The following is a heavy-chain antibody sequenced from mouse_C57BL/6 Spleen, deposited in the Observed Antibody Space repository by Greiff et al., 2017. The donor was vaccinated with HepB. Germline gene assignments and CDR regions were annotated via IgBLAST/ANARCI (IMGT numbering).Heavy chain of an antibody. D-gene: IGHD1-1*01. Sequence: VQLQQSGAELVRPGASVKLSCTASGFNIKDDYMHWVKQRPEQGLEWIGWIDPENGDTEYASKFQGKATITADTSSNTAYLQLSSLTSEDTAVYYCTTGTTVVAWYFDVWGTGTTGTVSA. V-gene: IGHV14-4*01. CDR2: IDPENGDT. J-gene: IGHJ1*03. CDR1: GFNIKDDY. CDR3: TTGTTVVAWYFDV.